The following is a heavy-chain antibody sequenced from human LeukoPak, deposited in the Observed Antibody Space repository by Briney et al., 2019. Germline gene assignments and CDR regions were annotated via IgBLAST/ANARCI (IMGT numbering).Heavy chain of an antibody. CDR2: IKQDGSEK. CDR3: ARLRRITIFGVVIIPVGAFDY. D-gene: IGHD3-3*01. V-gene: IGHV3-7*01. CDR1: GFTFSSYW. J-gene: IGHJ4*02. Sequence: GGFLRLSCAASGFTFSSYWMSWVRQAPGKGLEWVANIKQDGSEKYYVDSVKGRFTISRDNAKNSLYLQMNSLRAEDTAVYYCARLRRITIFGVVIIPVGAFDYWGQGTLVTVSS.